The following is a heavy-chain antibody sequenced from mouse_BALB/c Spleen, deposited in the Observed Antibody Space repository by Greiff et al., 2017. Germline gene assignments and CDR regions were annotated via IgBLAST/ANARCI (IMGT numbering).Heavy chain of an antibody. J-gene: IGHJ4*01. D-gene: IGHD2-10*02. CDR3: ARDTRKYGNYDAMDY. CDR2: IRNKANGYTT. CDR1: GFTFTDYY. Sequence: DVMLVESGGGLVQPGGSLRLSCATSGFTFTDYYMSWVRQPPGKALEWLGFIRNKANGYTTEYSASVKGRFTISRDNSQSILYLQMNTLRAEDSATYYCARDTRKYGNYDAMDYWGQGTSVTVSS. V-gene: IGHV7-3*02.